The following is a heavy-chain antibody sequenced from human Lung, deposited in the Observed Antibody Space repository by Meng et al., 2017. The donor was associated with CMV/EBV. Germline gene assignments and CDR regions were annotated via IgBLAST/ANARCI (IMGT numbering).Heavy chain of an antibody. J-gene: IGHJ4*02. CDR3: ARGILGGHYDSRGYVTDF. CDR1: GFTVSSNY. D-gene: IGHD3-22*01. Sequence: GESLKISCAASGFTVSSNYMSWVRQAPGKGLEWISVLHSDGFTKYADSVKGRFTISRDNPKNTLYLEMSSLRTEDTAVYYCARGILGGHYDSRGYVTDFWGQGXLVTVSS. V-gene: IGHV3-66*02. CDR2: LHSDGFT.